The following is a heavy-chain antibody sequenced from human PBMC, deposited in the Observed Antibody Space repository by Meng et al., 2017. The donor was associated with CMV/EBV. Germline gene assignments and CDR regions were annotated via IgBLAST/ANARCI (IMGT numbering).Heavy chain of an antibody. CDR1: GGSLSSGRYY. J-gene: IGHJ5*02. CDR3: AREAFKVLFFPFDP. Sequence: LLGPGPVLAKPSQTPPLTCTGLGGSLSSGRYYWTWIREPAGKGLVWIGRIYTSGSTNYNPSIKSRVTISVDTSKNQFSLKLSSVTAADTAVYYCAREAFKVLFFPFDPWGQGTLVTVSS. V-gene: IGHV4-61*02. CDR2: IYTSGST. D-gene: IGHD1-1*01.